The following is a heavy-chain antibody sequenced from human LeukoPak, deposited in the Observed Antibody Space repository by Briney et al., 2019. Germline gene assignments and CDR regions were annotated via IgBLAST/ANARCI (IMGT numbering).Heavy chain of an antibody. Sequence: PGGSLRLSCAASGFTFSDYYMSWIRQAPGKGLEWVSYISTGGNAIYYADSMKGRFTISRDNAKNSLYLQMNSLKTEDTAVYYCTRLWGDGYPVDVWGKGTTVTISS. J-gene: IGHJ6*04. CDR3: TRLWGDGYPVDV. CDR1: GFTFSDYY. CDR2: ISTGGNAI. D-gene: IGHD5-24*01. V-gene: IGHV3-11*01.